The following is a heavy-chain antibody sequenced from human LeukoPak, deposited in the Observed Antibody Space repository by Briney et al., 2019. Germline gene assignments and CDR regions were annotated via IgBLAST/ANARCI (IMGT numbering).Heavy chain of an antibody. CDR1: GFSFSSYA. J-gene: IGHJ4*02. CDR2: ISYDGSNK. Sequence: GRSLRPSCATSGFSFSSYATHWVVSAPGKGLEWVAVISYDGSNKYYADSVKGRFTISRDNSKNTLYLQMNSLRAEDTAVYYCARKQWLDDYWGQGTLVTVSS. D-gene: IGHD6-19*01. V-gene: IGHV3-30*04. CDR3: ARKQWLDDY.